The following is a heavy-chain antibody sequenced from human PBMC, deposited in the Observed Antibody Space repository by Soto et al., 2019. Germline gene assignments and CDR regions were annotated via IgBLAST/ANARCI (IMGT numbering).Heavy chain of an antibody. Sequence: GGSLRLSCAASGFTFSSYSMNWVRQAPGKGLEWVSYISSSSSTIYYADSVKGRFTISRDNAKNSLYLQMNSLRDEDTAVYYCARDEPGIAAAGTIRYGMDVWGQGTTVTVSS. CDR1: GFTFSSYS. V-gene: IGHV3-48*02. CDR2: ISSSSSTI. J-gene: IGHJ6*02. D-gene: IGHD6-13*01. CDR3: ARDEPGIAAAGTIRYGMDV.